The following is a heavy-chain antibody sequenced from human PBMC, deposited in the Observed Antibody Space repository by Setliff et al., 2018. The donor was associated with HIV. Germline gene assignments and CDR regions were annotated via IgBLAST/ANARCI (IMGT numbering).Heavy chain of an antibody. J-gene: IGHJ5*02. CDR1: GFAFSDFW. D-gene: IGHD2-8*01. CDR2: IHHEGNEK. CDR3: AALSLPTNPVYEIISTRFDP. V-gene: IGHV3-7*03. Sequence: PGGSLRLSCAASGFAFSDFWMSWARQAPGEGLEWVANIHHEGNEKYYVGSVKGRFTISRDNAKNSLYLQMNSLRADDPAVYYCAALSLPTNPVYEIISTRFDPWGPGNLVTVSS.